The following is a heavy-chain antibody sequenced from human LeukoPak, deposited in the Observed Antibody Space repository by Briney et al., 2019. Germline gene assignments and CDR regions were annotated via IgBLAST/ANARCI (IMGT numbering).Heavy chain of an antibody. Sequence: PGGSLRLSCAASGFTFRSYWMHWVRQAPGKGLVWVSRSNSDGSSTTYADSVKGRFTVSRDNAKNTLYLQMNSLRAEDTAVYYCAREDFNDYYFDYWGQGTLVTASS. CDR1: GFTFRSYW. CDR2: SNSDGSST. CDR3: AREDFNDYYFDY. V-gene: IGHV3-74*01. J-gene: IGHJ4*02. D-gene: IGHD2-21*02.